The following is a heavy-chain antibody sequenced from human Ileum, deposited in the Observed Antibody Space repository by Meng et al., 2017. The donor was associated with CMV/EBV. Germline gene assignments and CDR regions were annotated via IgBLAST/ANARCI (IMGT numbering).Heavy chain of an antibody. CDR3: ARDGLNERYFDY. J-gene: IGHJ4*02. CDR2: INTNTGNP. CDR1: GYTFTSNN. Sequence: CKASGYTFTSNNLIWVRQAPGQGPEWMGWINTNTGNPTYARDFTGRFVFSLDTSVSTAYLQISGLKAEDTAVYYCARDGLNERYFDYWGQGTLVTVSS. V-gene: IGHV7-4-1*02.